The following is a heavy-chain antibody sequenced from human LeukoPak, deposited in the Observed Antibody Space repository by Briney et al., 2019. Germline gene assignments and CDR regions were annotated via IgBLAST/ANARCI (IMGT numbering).Heavy chain of an antibody. CDR3: AREFRNYADY. J-gene: IGHJ4*02. D-gene: IGHD1-7*01. CDR2: MNPKSGNT. CDR1: RYTFTRYD. Sequence: ASVQVSCKASRYTFTRYDRNWVRQATGQGLEWMGWMNPKSGNTGYAQKFQGRVTMTRNTSISTAYMELSSLRSEDTAVYYCAREFRNYADYWGQGTLVTVSS. V-gene: IGHV1-8*01.